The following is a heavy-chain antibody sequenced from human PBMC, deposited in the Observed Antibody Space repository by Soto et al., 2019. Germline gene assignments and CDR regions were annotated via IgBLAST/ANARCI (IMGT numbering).Heavy chain of an antibody. CDR1: GGSFSGYY. CDR2: INHSGST. CDR3: ARGLGIWYSYGMDV. Sequence: SETLSLTCAVSGGSFSGYYWSWIRQPPGKGLEWIGEINHSGSTNYNPSLKSRVTISVDTSKNQFSLKLSSVTAADTAVYYCARGLGIWYSYGMDVWGQGTTVTVSS. J-gene: IGHJ6*02. D-gene: IGHD3-16*01. V-gene: IGHV4-34*01.